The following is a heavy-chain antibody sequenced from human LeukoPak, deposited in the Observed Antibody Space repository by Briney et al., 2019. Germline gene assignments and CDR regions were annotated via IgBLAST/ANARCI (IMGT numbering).Heavy chain of an antibody. J-gene: IGHJ4*02. CDR3: AREDVLLWFGELSKKSDY. Sequence: GGSLRLSCAASGFTFNIYWMSWVRQAPGEGLEWVANIKQDGSEKYYVDSVKGRFTISRDNAKNSLYLQMNSLRAEDTAVYYCAREDVLLWFGELSKKSDYWGQGTLVTVSS. D-gene: IGHD3-10*01. CDR2: IKQDGSEK. CDR1: GFTFNIYW. V-gene: IGHV3-7*01.